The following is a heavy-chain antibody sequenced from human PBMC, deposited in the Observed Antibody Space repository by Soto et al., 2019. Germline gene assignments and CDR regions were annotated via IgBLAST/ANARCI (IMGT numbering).Heavy chain of an antibody. J-gene: IGHJ4*02. V-gene: IGHV5-51*01. Sequence: GESLKISCKGSGYSFTSYWIGWVRQMPGKGLEWMGIIYPGDSDTRYSPSFQGQVTISADKSISTAYLQWNSLRAEDTAVYYCAKVGEEGCSGGSCYGGFLENYFDYWGQGTLVTVSS. D-gene: IGHD2-15*01. CDR2: IYPGDSDT. CDR3: AKVGEEGCSGGSCYGGFLENYFDY. CDR1: GYSFTSYW.